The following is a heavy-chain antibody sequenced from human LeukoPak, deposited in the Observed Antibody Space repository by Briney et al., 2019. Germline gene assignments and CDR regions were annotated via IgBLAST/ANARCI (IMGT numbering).Heavy chain of an antibody. Sequence: PGGSLRLSCAASGFTFSSYWMHWVRQAPGKGLVWVSRINGAGTTTTYADSVKGRFTISRDNAKNTLYLQMNSLRAEDTALYYCVRDRAVAGTEDFYFDSWGEGTLVTVSS. CDR3: VRDRAVAGTEDFYFDS. D-gene: IGHD6-19*01. J-gene: IGHJ4*02. CDR2: INGAGTTT. V-gene: IGHV3-74*01. CDR1: GFTFSSYW.